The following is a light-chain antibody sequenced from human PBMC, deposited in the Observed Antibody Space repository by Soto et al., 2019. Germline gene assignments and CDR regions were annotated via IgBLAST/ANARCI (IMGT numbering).Light chain of an antibody. V-gene: IGLV2-14*03. CDR3: SSYASSSTYV. Sequence: QSVLTQPASVSGSPGQSITISSTGSSSDVGGYNYVSWYQQHPGKAPKLMLYDVSNRPSGVSNRFSGSKSGNSASLTISGLQAEDEADYYCSSYASSSTYVFGTGTKVTVL. CDR2: DVS. J-gene: IGLJ1*01. CDR1: SSDVGGYNY.